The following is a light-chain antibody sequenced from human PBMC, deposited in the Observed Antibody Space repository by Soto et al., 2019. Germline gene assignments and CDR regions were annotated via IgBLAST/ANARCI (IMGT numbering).Light chain of an antibody. V-gene: IGLV1-51*01. CDR1: SSNIGRNS. J-gene: IGLJ2*01. CDR2: ENN. CDR3: ATWDGSLPGEV. Sequence: QSVLTQPPSVSAAPGQKVIISCSGSSSNIGRNSVSWYQQVPGTAPKVLIYENNKRPSGIPDRFSGSKSGTSGTLDITGLQTGDEADYYCATWDGSLPGEVFGGGTKLTVL.